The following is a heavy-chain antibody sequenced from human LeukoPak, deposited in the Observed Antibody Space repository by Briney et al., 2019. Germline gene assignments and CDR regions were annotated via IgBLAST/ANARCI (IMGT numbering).Heavy chain of an antibody. CDR2: IKQDGSEK. V-gene: IGHV3-7*01. CDR1: GFTFSSYW. Sequence: PGGSLRLSCAASGFTFSSYWMSWVRQAPGKGLEWVANIKQDGSEKYYVDSVKGRFTISRDNAKNSLYLQMNSLRAEDTAVYYCARTRITMIVGLASRFDYWGQGTRVTVSS. J-gene: IGHJ4*02. CDR3: ARTRITMIVGLASRFDY. D-gene: IGHD3-22*01.